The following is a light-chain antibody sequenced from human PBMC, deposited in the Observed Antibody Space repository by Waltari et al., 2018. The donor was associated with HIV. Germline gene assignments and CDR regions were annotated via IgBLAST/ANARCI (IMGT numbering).Light chain of an antibody. Sequence: ELVLMQSPGTLSLSPGERDTLSCRASQSVSSNYSAWYQQRPGHAPRLLIYGASCSATCNPDRFSGSWSGTNFTLTITRLEPEDFAVYYCHQYGGSPLTFGGGTKVEIK. J-gene: IGKJ4*01. CDR2: GAS. CDR3: HQYGGSPLT. CDR1: QSVSSNY. V-gene: IGKV3-20*01.